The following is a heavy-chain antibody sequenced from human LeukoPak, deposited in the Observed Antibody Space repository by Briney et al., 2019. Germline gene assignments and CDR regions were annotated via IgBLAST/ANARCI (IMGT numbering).Heavy chain of an antibody. J-gene: IGHJ3*02. Sequence: GGSLRLSCAASRFTFSSYSMNWVRQAPGKGLEWVSSISSSSSYIYYADSVKGRFTISRDNAKNSLYLQMNSLRAEDTAVYYCARASGWYAARGAFDIWGQGTMVTVSS. D-gene: IGHD6-19*01. CDR3: ARASGWYAARGAFDI. CDR2: ISSSSSYI. V-gene: IGHV3-21*01. CDR1: RFTFSSYS.